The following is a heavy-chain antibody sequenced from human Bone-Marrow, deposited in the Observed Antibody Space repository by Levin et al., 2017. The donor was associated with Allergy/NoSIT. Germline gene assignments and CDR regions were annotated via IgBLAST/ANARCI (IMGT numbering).Heavy chain of an antibody. CDR2: IYYSGST. J-gene: IGHJ6*03. V-gene: IGHV4-31*03. CDR3: ASGNYPSYYYYMDV. D-gene: IGHD1-7*01. CDR1: GGSISSGGYY. Sequence: SQTLSLTCTVSGGSISSGGYYWSWIRQHPGKGLEWIGYIYYSGSTYYNPSLKSRVTISVDTSKNQFSLKLSSVTAADTAVYYCASGNYPSYYYYMDVWGKGTTVTVSS.